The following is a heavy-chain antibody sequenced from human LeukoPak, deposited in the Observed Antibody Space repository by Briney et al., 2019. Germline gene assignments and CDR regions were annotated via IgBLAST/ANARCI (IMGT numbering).Heavy chain of an antibody. D-gene: IGHD2-21*02. CDR3: ARSQTAPYCGGDCSSFDY. Sequence: GGSLRLSCAASGFTFSSYGMNWVRQAPGKGLEWVSYISSSSNTIYYADSVKGRFTISRDNAKKSLYLQMNSLRKHCDALDHCARSQTAPYCGGDCSSFDYWGQGTLVTVSS. V-gene: IGHV3-48*02. CDR1: GFTFSSYG. J-gene: IGHJ4*02. CDR2: ISSSSNTI.